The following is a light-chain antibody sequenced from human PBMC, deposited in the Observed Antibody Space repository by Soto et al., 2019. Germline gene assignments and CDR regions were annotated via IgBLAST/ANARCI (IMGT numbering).Light chain of an antibody. CDR1: QNINNY. Sequence: LEMNQSPSSLSAYVCKRVTITCQASQNINNYLNWYQQKPGRAPKLLIYDASNLEAGVPSRFSGSGSGTDFTLTISCLQSEDFATYDWQQYYSYPQTFGQATLV. J-gene: IGKJ1*01. V-gene: IGKV1-33*01. CDR2: DAS. CDR3: QQYYSYPQT.